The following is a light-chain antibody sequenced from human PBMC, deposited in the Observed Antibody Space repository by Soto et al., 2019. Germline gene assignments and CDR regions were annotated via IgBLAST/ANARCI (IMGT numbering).Light chain of an antibody. V-gene: IGLV2-8*01. J-gene: IGLJ3*02. CDR1: SSDVGAYNY. CDR3: TSYAGSNNWV. CDR2: EVS. Sequence: QSALTQPPSASGSPGQSVTISCTGTSSDVGAYNYVSWYQQHPGKAPKHMMYEVSKRPSGVPDRFSGSKSGNTASLTVSGLQAEDEADYYCTSYAGSNNWVFGGGTKLTVL.